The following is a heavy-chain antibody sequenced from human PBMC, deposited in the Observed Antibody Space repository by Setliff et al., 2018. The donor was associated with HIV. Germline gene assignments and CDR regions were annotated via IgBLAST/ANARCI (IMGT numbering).Heavy chain of an antibody. CDR1: SDSIRFYY. Sequence: SETLSLTCTVSSDSIRFYYWTWIRQPPGKGLEWIGNVYYTGSTNYNPSLKSRITISIDTSKSQFSLKLASVAAADTAVYYCALTGHRLLRGYMDVWGKGTTVTVSS. D-gene: IGHD2-15*01. CDR2: VYYTGST. V-gene: IGHV4-59*01. CDR3: ALTGHRLLRGYMDV. J-gene: IGHJ6*03.